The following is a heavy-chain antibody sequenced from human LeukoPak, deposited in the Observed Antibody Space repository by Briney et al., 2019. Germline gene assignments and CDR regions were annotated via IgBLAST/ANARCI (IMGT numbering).Heavy chain of an antibody. CDR1: GGSISSYY. CDR3: ARRRSSSWYSYYYYGMDV. CDR2: IYYSGST. Sequence: PSETLSLTCTVSGGSISSYYWSWIRQPPGKGLEWIGYIYYSGSTNYNPSLKSRVTISVDTSKNQFSLKLSSVTAADTAVYYCARRRSSSWYSYYYYGMDVWGQGTTVTVSS. V-gene: IGHV4-59*08. J-gene: IGHJ6*02. D-gene: IGHD6-13*01.